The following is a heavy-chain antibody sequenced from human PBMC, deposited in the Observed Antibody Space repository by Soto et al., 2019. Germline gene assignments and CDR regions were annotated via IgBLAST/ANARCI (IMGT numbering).Heavy chain of an antibody. J-gene: IGHJ4*02. Sequence: QVQLQESGPGLVKPSQTLSLTCTVSGGSISSGGYYWSWIRQHPGKGLEWIGYIYYSGSTSSNPTLNSRVTISVDTSKNQFSLKLSSVTAADTAVYYWARGRSSTSPYPIGYWGQGTLVTVSS. D-gene: IGHD2-2*01. CDR3: ARGRSSTSPYPIGY. CDR2: IYYSGST. V-gene: IGHV4-31*03. CDR1: GGSISSGGYY.